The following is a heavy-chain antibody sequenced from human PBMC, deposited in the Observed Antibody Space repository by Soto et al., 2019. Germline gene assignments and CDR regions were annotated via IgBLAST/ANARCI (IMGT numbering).Heavy chain of an antibody. CDR3: ARDLRYFDWSPGWFDP. CDR2: ISSSSSTI. Sequence: GGSLRLSCAASGFTFSSYSMNWVRQAPGKGLEWVSYISSSSSTIYYADSVKGRFTISRDNAKNSLYLQMNSLRAEDTAVYYCARDLRYFDWSPGWFDPWGQGTLVTVS. CDR1: GFTFSSYS. J-gene: IGHJ5*02. V-gene: IGHV3-48*01. D-gene: IGHD3-9*01.